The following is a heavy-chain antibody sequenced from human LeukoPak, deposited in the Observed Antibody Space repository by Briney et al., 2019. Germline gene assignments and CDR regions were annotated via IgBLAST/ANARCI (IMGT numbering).Heavy chain of an antibody. J-gene: IGHJ4*02. CDR3: ASLVYDFWSGYLGHYFDY. V-gene: IGHV4-39*01. CDR1: GGSISSSSYY. Sequence: SETLSLTCTVSGGSISSSSYYWGWVRQPPGKGLEWIGSIYYSGSTYYNPSLKSRVTISVDTSKNQFSLKLSSVTAADTAVYYCASLVYDFWSGYLGHYFDYWGQGTLVTVSS. CDR2: IYYSGST. D-gene: IGHD3-3*01.